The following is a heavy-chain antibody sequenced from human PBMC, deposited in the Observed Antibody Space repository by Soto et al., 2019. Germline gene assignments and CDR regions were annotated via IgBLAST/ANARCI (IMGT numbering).Heavy chain of an antibody. V-gene: IGHV1-3*01. D-gene: IGHD3-10*01. J-gene: IGHJ4*02. CDR3: AKDRVRSVGHIFYGSGSDDFDY. CDR1: GYTITAYA. CDR2: INAGNGNT. Sequence: QVQLVQSGAEVKKPGASVKVSCKGSGYTITAYAIHWVRQAPGHRLQWRGWINAGNGNTKYSQNFQGTVTITRDTSASTAYMELSCLTSEDTAVYYCAKDRVRSVGHIFYGSGSDDFDYWGQGTLVTVSS.